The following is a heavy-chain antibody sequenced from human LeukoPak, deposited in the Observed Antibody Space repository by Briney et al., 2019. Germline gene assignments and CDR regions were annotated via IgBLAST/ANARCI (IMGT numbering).Heavy chain of an antibody. D-gene: IGHD3-3*01. V-gene: IGHV4-38-2*01. CDR2: IYHSGST. Sequence: SETLSLTCAVSGYSISSGYYWGWIRPPPGKGLEWIGSIYHSGSTYYNPSLKSRVTISVDTSKNQFSLKLSSVTAADTAVYYCARGGGLRSLEWLLKAWGQGTLVTVSS. J-gene: IGHJ5*02. CDR3: ARGGGLRSLEWLLKA. CDR1: GYSISSGYY.